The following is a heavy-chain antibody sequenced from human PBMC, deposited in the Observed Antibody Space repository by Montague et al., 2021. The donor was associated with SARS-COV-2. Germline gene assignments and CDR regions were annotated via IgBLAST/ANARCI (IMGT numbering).Heavy chain of an antibody. J-gene: IGHJ6*02. CDR3: ARDYGDYGSGYYYGMDV. V-gene: IGHV4-39*07. D-gene: IGHD4-17*01. Sequence: SETLSLTCTVSGGSISSSSYYWGWIRQPPEKGLEWIGSIYYSGSTYYNPSLKSRVTISVDTSKNQFSLKLSSVTAADTAVYYCARDYGDYGSGYYYGMDVWGQGTTVTVSS. CDR1: GGSISSSSYY. CDR2: IYYSGST.